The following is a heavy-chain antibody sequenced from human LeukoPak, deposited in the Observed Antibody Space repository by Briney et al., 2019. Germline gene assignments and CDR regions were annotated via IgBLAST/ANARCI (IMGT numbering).Heavy chain of an antibody. D-gene: IGHD4-4*01. J-gene: IGHJ5*02. CDR3: AKAFSTTVTINWFDP. V-gene: IGHV3-23*01. CDR1: GFTFSSYA. Sequence: GGSLRLSCAASGFTFSSYAMSWVRQAPGKGLEWVSAISGSGGSTYYADSVKGRFTISRDNSKNTLYLQMSSLRAEDTAVYYCAKAFSTTVTINWFDPWGQGTLVTVSS. CDR2: ISGSGGST.